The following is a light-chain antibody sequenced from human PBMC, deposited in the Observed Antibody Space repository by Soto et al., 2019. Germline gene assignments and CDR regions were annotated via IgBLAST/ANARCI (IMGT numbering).Light chain of an antibody. V-gene: IGKV4-1*01. Sequence: DIVMTQSPDSXSVSLGERATINCKPSQXILYXSNGXXYLAWYQQKPGHPPKLLIYWASTRESGVPDRFSGSGSGTDFTLTISSLQAEDVAVYYCQQFFTTPLTFGGGTRVEI. CDR2: WAS. J-gene: IGKJ4*01. CDR3: QQFFTTPLT. CDR1: QXILYXSNGXXY.